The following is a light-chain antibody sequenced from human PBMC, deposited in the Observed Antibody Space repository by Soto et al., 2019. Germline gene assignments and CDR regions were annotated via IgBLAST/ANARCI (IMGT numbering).Light chain of an antibody. J-gene: IGLJ2*01. Sequence: QSVLTQPASVSGSPGQSITISCTGTSSDVGRYDFVSWYQQPPGKAPKLMIYEVRNRPSRVSNRFSGSKSGNTASLTISGLQADDEADYYCSSYTSAKTWVFGGGTKLTVL. V-gene: IGLV2-14*01. CDR2: EVR. CDR3: SSYTSAKTWV. CDR1: SSDVGRYDF.